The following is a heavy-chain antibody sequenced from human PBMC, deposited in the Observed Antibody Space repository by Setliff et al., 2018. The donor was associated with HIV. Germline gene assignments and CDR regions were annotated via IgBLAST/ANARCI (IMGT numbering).Heavy chain of an antibody. CDR1: GGTLSSYA. CDR2: IIPIFGTA. Sequence: SVKVSCKASGGTLSSYAISWVRQAPGQGLEWMGGIIPIFGTANYAQKFQGRVTITTDESTSTAYMELSSLRSEDTAVYYCARAGSNGYGDVFAFDIWGQGTMVTVSS. CDR3: ARAGSNGYGDVFAFDI. D-gene: IGHD4-17*01. V-gene: IGHV1-69*05. J-gene: IGHJ3*02.